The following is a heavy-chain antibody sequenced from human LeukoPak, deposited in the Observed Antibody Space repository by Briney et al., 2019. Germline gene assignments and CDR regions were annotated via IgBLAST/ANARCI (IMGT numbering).Heavy chain of an antibody. V-gene: IGHV3-9*03. CDR1: GFTFDDYA. Sequence: GGSLRLSCAASGFTFDDYAMHWVRQAPGKGLEWVSGISWNSGSIGYADSVKGRFTISRDNAKNSLYLQMNSLRAEDMALYYCAKDMSRLGELFGGAFDIWGQGTMVTVSS. D-gene: IGHD3-16*01. J-gene: IGHJ3*02. CDR3: AKDMSRLGELFGGAFDI. CDR2: ISWNSGSI.